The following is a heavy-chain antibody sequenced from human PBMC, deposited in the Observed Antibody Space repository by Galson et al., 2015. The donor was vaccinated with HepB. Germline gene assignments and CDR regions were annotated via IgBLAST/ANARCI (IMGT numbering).Heavy chain of an antibody. CDR3: ATSPESIAVAGTDDAFDI. D-gene: IGHD6-19*01. CDR2: ISAYNGNT. V-gene: IGHV1-18*04. CDR1: GYTFTSYG. Sequence: SVKVSCKASGYTFTSYGISWVRQAPGQGLEWMGWISAYNGNTNYAQKLQGRVTMTTDTSTSTAYMELRSLRSDDTAVYYCATSPESIAVAGTDDAFDIWGQGTMVTVSS. J-gene: IGHJ3*02.